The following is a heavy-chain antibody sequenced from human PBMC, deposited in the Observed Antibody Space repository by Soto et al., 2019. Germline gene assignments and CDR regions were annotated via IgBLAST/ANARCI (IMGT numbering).Heavy chain of an antibody. D-gene: IGHD3-3*01. CDR2: ISGSGGST. Sequence: EVQLLESGGGLVQPGGSLRLSCAASGFTFSSYAMSWVRQAPGKGLEWVSAISGSGGSTYYADSLKGRFTIARDNSKNTLYLQMNSLRAEATAVYYCVSGVYDFWSGYCGYWGQGTLVTVSS. CDR1: GFTFSSYA. V-gene: IGHV3-23*01. J-gene: IGHJ4*02. CDR3: VSGVYDFWSGYCGY.